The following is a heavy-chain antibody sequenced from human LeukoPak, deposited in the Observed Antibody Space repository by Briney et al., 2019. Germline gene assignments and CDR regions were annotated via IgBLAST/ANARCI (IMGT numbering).Heavy chain of an antibody. CDR2: IKQDGSEK. J-gene: IGHJ6*02. CDR1: GFTFSSYA. D-gene: IGHD4-17*01. V-gene: IGHV3-7*01. CDR3: ARGEVDDYGDYYYYYGMDV. Sequence: PGGSLRLSCAASGFTFSSYAMSWVRQAPGKGLERVANIKQDGSEKYYVDSVKGRFTISRDNAKNSLYLQMNSLRAEDTAVYYCARGEVDDYGDYYYYYGMDVWGQGTTVTVSS.